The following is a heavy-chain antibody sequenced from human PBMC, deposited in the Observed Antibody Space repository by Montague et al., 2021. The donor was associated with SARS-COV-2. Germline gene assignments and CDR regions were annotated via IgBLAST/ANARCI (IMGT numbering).Heavy chain of an antibody. CDR2: VSYRGST. CDR3: ARDVRYYYDQ. V-gene: IGHV4-59*01. Sequence: SETLSLTCSVSGGSMSSYHWVWIRQPPGTGLEWIGYVSYRGSTNXNLSLKSRVTISLDTSKNRFSLRVTSVTAADTAVYYCARDVRYYYDQWGQGILVTVSS. J-gene: IGHJ4*02. CDR1: GGSMSSYH. D-gene: IGHD3-10*01.